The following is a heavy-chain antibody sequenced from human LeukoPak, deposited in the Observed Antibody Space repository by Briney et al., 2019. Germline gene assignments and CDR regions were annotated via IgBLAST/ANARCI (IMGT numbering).Heavy chain of an antibody. D-gene: IGHD2-2*02. CDR1: GFTVSSNY. Sequence: GGSLRLSCAASGFTVSSNYMSWVRQAPGKGLEWFSVIYSGGSTYYADSVKGRFTISRDNSKNTLYLQMNSLRAEDTAVYYCARVTPNIVVVPAAIRGYYYYMDVWGKGTTVTVSS. CDR2: IYSGGST. V-gene: IGHV3-66*02. J-gene: IGHJ6*03. CDR3: ARVTPNIVVVPAAIRGYYYYMDV.